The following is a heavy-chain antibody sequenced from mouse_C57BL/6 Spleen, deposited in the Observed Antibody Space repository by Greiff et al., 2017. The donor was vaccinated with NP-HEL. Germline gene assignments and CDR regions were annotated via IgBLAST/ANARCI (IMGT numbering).Heavy chain of an antibody. D-gene: IGHD2-3*01. V-gene: IGHV3-6*01. CDR2: ISYDGSN. CDR1: GYSITSGYY. Sequence: DVQLQESGPGLVKPSQSLSLTCSVTGYSITSGYYWNWIRQFPGNKLEWMGYISYDGSNNYNPSLKNRISITRDTSKNQFFLKLNSVTTEDTATYYCARVRGLLQEFAYWGQGTLVTVSA. J-gene: IGHJ3*01. CDR3: ARVRGLLQEFAY.